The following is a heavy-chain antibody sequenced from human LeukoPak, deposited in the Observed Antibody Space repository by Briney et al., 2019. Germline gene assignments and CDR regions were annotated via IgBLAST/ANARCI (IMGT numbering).Heavy chain of an antibody. D-gene: IGHD4-23*01. CDR2: IYYSGST. CDR3: ARHYGGNSFDY. J-gene: IGHJ4*02. V-gene: IGHV4-31*03. Sequence: PSETLSLTYTVSGGSISSGGYYWSWIRQHPGKGLEWIGYIYYSGSTYYNPSLKSRVTISVDTSKNQFSLKLSSVTAADTAVYYCARHYGGNSFDYWGQGTLVTVSS. CDR1: GGSISSGGYY.